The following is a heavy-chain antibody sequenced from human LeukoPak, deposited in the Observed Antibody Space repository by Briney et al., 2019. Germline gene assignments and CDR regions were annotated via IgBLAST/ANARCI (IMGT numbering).Heavy chain of an antibody. V-gene: IGHV3-7*01. J-gene: IGHJ4*02. CDR2: IKQDGSER. Sequence: GGSLRLSCAASGFSFSSYWMSWVRQAPGKGLEWVANIKQDGSERFYVDSVKGRFTISRDNAKNLLYLQMNSLRAEDTAVYHCARDNSYDVLSTFDYWGQGSPVTVSS. CDR3: ARDNSYDVLSTFDY. CDR1: GFSFSSYW. D-gene: IGHD2/OR15-2a*01.